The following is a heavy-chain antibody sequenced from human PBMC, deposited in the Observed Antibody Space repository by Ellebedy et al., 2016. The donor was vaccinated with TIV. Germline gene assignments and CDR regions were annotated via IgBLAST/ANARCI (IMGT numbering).Heavy chain of an antibody. J-gene: IGHJ4*02. D-gene: IGHD2-21*01. CDR1: GGSINNTNSY. Sequence: MPSETLSLTCTVSGGSINNTNSYWGWVRQPPGKGLEWIGAFFYTGNTYYNPSLKGRVTISVARSKNQFSLNFNSVTAADTAVYFCAKETIAVAVGDSWGQGTLVTVSS. CDR2: FFYTGNT. CDR3: AKETIAVAVGDS. V-gene: IGHV4-39*07.